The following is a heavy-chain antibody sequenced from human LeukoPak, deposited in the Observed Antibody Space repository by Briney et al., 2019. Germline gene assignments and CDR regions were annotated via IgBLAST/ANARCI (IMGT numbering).Heavy chain of an antibody. CDR3: AKADDYIDYYYYYMDV. J-gene: IGHJ6*03. CDR1: GFTFSSYD. CDR2: ISSRGTTM. D-gene: IGHD4-11*01. Sequence: GGSLRPSCAASGFTFSSYDMNWVRQAPGKGPEWVSYISSRGTTMYYADSVKGRFTISRDNAKKSLDLQMNSLRAEDTAVYYCAKADDYIDYYYYYMDVWGKGTTVTISS. V-gene: IGHV3-48*01.